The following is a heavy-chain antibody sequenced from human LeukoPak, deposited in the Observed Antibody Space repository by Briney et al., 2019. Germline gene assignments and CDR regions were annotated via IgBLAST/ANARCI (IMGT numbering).Heavy chain of an antibody. V-gene: IGHV3-74*01. CDR2: INSDGSST. J-gene: IGHJ4*02. Sequence: GGSLRLSCAASGFTFSSYWMHWVRQAPGKGLVWVSRINSDGSSTSYADSVKGRFTFSRDNARNTLYLQMNSLRAEDTALSYCAKPHFDYWGQGTLVTVSS. CDR1: GFTFSSYW. CDR3: AKPHFDY.